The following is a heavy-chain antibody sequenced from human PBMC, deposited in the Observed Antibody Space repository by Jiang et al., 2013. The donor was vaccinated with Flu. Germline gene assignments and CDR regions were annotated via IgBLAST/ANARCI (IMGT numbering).Heavy chain of an antibody. D-gene: IGHD2-8*02. V-gene: IGHV1-18*01. CDR2: ISVYNGNT. Sequence: EWMGWISVYNGNTIYAQKFQGRVAMTTDTSTNTAYMELRSLRSDDTAVYYCGRVSGGAPVYYFDYWGQGALVTVSS. CDR3: GRVSGGAPVYYFDY. J-gene: IGHJ4*02.